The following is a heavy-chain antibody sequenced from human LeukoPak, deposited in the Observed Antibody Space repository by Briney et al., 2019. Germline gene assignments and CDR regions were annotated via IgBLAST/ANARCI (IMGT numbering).Heavy chain of an antibody. CDR2: INPSGGGT. CDR1: GYTFTNYY. J-gene: IGHJ5*02. V-gene: IGHV1-46*01. D-gene: IGHD3-22*01. CDR3: ARHPSNYYDSSGYFGCFDP. Sequence: ASVKVSCKASGYTFTNYYMHWVRQAPGQGLEWMGIINPSGGGTTYAQKFQGRVSMTRDTSTSTFYMDLSSLRSEDTAVYYCARHPSNYYDSSGYFGCFDPWGQGTLLTVSS.